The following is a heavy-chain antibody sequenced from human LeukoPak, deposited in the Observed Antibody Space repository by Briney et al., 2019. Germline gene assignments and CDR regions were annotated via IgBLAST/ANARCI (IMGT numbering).Heavy chain of an antibody. CDR3: ARDRSNYDFWSGYLYYFDY. J-gene: IGHJ4*02. V-gene: IGHV1-2*04. Sequence: GASVKVSCKASGYTFTGYYMHWVRQAPGQGLEWMGWINPNSGGTNYAQKFQGWVTMTRDTSISTAYMELSRLRSDDTAVYYCARDRSNYDFWSGYLYYFDYWGQGTLVTVSS. CDR2: INPNSGGT. D-gene: IGHD3-3*01. CDR1: GYTFTGYY.